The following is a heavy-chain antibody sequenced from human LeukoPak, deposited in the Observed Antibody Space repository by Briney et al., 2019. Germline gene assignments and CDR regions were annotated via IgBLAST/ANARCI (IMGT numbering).Heavy chain of an antibody. CDR3: ARGPRRLDP. CDR2: INHSGST. Sequence: SETLSLTCTVYGGSFSGYYWSWIRQPPGKGLEWIGEINHSGSTNYNPSLKSRVTISVDTSKNQFSLKLSPVTAADTAVYYCARGPRRLDPWGQGTLVTVSS. CDR1: GGSFSGYY. V-gene: IGHV4-34*01. J-gene: IGHJ5*02.